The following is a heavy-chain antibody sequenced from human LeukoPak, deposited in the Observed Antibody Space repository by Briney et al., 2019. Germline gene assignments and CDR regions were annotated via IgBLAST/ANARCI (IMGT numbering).Heavy chain of an antibody. D-gene: IGHD2-15*01. J-gene: IGHJ4*02. CDR1: GFTFSSYA. V-gene: IGHV3-23*01. Sequence: GGSLRLACAASGFTFSSYAMSWVRQAPGKGLEWVSGISGSGGSTYYADSVKGRFTISRDNSKNTLYLQMNSLRAEDTAVYYCAKPAYCSGGSCYSIGYFDYWGQGTLVTVSS. CDR3: AKPAYCSGGSCYSIGYFDY. CDR2: ISGSGGST.